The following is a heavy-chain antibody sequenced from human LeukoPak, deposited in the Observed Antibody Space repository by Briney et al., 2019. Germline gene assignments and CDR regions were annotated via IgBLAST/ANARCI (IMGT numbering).Heavy chain of an antibody. D-gene: IGHD1-26*01. J-gene: IGHJ4*02. V-gene: IGHV1-69*04. CDR1: GGTFSSYA. Sequence: GASVKVSCKASGGTFSSYAISWVRQAPGQGLEWMGRIIPILGIANYAQKFQGRVTMTRDTSTSTVYMELSSLRSEDTAVYYCARDRGYSGSYHPWWYWGQGTLVTVSS. CDR3: ARDRGYSGSYHPWWY. CDR2: IIPILGIA.